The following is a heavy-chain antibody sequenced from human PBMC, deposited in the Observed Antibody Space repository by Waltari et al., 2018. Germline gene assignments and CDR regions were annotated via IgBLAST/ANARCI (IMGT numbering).Heavy chain of an antibody. CDR3: ARDVLGYYGMDV. CDR1: GFTFTSFS. CDR2: ISSSSKNI. D-gene: IGHD2-8*01. Sequence: EVQLVESGGGLVKPGGSLRLSCAASGFTFTSFSINWVRQAPGKVLEWLSSISSSSKNIYYPDSVKGRFTISRDNAKYSLYLQMNSLRVEDTAVYHCARDVLGYYGMDVWGQGTTVTVSS. V-gene: IGHV3-21*01. J-gene: IGHJ6*02.